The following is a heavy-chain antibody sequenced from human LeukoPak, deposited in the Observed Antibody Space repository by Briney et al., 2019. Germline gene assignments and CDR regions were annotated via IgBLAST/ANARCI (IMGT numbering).Heavy chain of an antibody. V-gene: IGHV3-33*01. D-gene: IGHD1-26*01. CDR1: GFTLSRYG. CDR3: ARDPIVGATGGYYGMDV. CDR2: IWYDGSNK. J-gene: IGHJ6*02. Sequence: QPGRSLRLSCAASGFTLSRYGMRSARQPPGKGLEWVAVIWYDGSNKYYADSVKGRFTISRDNSKNTLYLQTNSLRAEDTAVYYCARDPIVGATGGYYGMDVWGQGTTVTVS.